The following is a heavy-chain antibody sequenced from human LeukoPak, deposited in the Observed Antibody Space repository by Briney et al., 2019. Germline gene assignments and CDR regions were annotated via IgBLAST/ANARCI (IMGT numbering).Heavy chain of an antibody. Sequence: GGSLRLSCAASGFTFSSYAMHWVRQAPGKGLEWVAVISYDGSNKYYADSVKGRFTIPRDNSKNTLYLQMNSLRAEDTAVYYCARDRGDPGAYDIWGQGTMVTVSS. CDR2: ISYDGSNK. J-gene: IGHJ3*02. V-gene: IGHV3-30-3*01. CDR3: ARDRGDPGAYDI. D-gene: IGHD3-10*01. CDR1: GFTFSSYA.